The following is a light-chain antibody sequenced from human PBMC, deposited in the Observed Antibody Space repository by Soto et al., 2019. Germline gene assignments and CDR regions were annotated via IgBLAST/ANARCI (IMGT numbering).Light chain of an antibody. Sequence: EIVMTQSPATLSVSPGERATLSCRASESVSSNLAWYQQTPGQAPRLLIYGASTRATGIPARFSGSGSGTEFPLTISSLQSEDFAVYSCQEYNNWPPVHSFGQGTKLEI. CDR2: GAS. CDR3: QEYNNWPPVHS. J-gene: IGKJ2*03. CDR1: ESVSSN. V-gene: IGKV3-15*01.